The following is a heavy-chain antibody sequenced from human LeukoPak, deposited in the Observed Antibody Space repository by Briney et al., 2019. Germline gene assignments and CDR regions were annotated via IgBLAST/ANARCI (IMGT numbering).Heavy chain of an antibody. CDR2: INSDGSST. CDR1: GFTFSSYW. CDR3: ASPLYDYSNYYGMDV. Sequence: GGSLRLSCAASGFTFSSYWMHWVRQAPGKGLVWVSHINSDGSSTSYADSVKGRFTISRDNAKNTLYLPMNSLRAEDTAVYYCASPLYDYSNYYGMDVWGQGTTVTVSS. J-gene: IGHJ6*02. V-gene: IGHV3-74*01. D-gene: IGHD4-11*01.